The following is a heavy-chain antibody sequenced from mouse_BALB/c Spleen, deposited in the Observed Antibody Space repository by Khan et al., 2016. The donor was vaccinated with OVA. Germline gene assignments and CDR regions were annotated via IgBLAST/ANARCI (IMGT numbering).Heavy chain of an antibody. CDR1: GYTFTSYT. V-gene: IGHV1-4*01. D-gene: IGHD2-14*01. CDR2: ISPSSGYT. J-gene: IGHJ3*01. Sequence: QVQLKQSGAELARPGASVKMSCKASGYTFTSYTMPWVKQRPGQGLEWIGYISPSSGYTNYNQKFKDKATLTADKSSSTAYMQLSSLTSEDSAVYYCEREGAYYRSDGWFAYWGQGTLVTVSA. CDR3: EREGAYYRSDGWFAY.